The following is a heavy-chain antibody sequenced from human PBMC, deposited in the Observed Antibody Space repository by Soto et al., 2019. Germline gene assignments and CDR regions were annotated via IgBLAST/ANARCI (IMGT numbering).Heavy chain of an antibody. Sequence: SVKVSCKASGGTVSSYAIIWVRQAPGQGLEWMGGIIPIFGTANYAQKFQGRVTITADESTSTAYMELSSLRSEDTAVYYCARGSLVVPAATLQYYYYGMDVWGQGTTITVS. D-gene: IGHD2-2*01. V-gene: IGHV1-69*13. CDR3: ARGSLVVPAATLQYYYYGMDV. CDR2: IIPIFGTA. J-gene: IGHJ6*02. CDR1: GGTVSSYA.